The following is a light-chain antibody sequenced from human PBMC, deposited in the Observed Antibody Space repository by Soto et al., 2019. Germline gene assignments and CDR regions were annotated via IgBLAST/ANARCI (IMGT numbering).Light chain of an antibody. V-gene: IGLV2-23*01. J-gene: IGLJ2*01. CDR2: EGS. CDR1: SSDVGSYNL. Sequence: QSVLTQPASVSGSPGQSITISCTGTSSDVGSYNLVSWYQQHPGKAPKLMIYEGSKRPLGVSNRFSGSKSGNTAYLTISGLPAEDESHYYCCSYAGSSTVFGGGTKLTVL. CDR3: CSYAGSSTV.